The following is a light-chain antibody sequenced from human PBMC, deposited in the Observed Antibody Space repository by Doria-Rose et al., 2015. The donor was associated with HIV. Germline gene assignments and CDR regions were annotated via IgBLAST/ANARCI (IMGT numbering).Light chain of an antibody. CDR2: TAT. CDR3: QQTYSFPYS. Sequence: DVQLTQSPSSLSASVGDRVTITCRASQGITSNLNWYQQKAGKAPKLLIFTATTLQSGVPSRFSGGGSGTDFTLTISSLQPEDFAPYYCQQTYSFPYSFGQGTKLDIE. J-gene: IGKJ2*01. V-gene: IGKV1-39*01. CDR1: QGITSN.